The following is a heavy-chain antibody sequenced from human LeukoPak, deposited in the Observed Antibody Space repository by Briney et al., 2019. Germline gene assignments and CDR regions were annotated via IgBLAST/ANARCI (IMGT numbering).Heavy chain of an antibody. Sequence: VGSPRLSCAASGFIFSSDAMEGGRHTPQGRLESISAISSNGDGTFYADYVKGRFTISRDNSKNTLFLQTDSMKAEDMAVSYCVRGGQSTNCFDYSGEG. CDR2: ISSNGDGT. CDR1: GFIFSSDA. J-gene: IGHJ4*02. V-gene: IGHV3-64*02. CDR3: VRGGQSTNCFDY. D-gene: IGHD1-1*01.